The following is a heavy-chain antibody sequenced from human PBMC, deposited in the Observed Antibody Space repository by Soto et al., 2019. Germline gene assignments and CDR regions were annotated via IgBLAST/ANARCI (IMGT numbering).Heavy chain of an antibody. V-gene: IGHV5-51*01. D-gene: IGHD5-18*01. J-gene: IGHJ6*02. CDR1: GYSFTSYW. CDR3: ARSVGYSYATEYYYYGMDV. Sequence: VESLKISCNGSGYSFTSYWIGWVRQMPWKGLEWMGIIYPGDSDTRYSPSFQGQVTISADKSISTAYLQWSSLKASDTAMYYCARSVGYSYATEYYYYGMDVWGQGTTVTVSS. CDR2: IYPGDSDT.